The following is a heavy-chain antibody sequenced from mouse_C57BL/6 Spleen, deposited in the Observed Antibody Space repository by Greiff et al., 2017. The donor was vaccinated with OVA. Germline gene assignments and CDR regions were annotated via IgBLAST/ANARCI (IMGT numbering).Heavy chain of an antibody. D-gene: IGHD1-1*01. CDR2: ISDGGSYT. CDR1: GFTFSSYA. J-gene: IGHJ4*01. CDR3: ARGGSSYDYYAMDY. Sequence: EVMLVESGGGLVKPGGSLKLSCAASGFTFSSYAMSWVRQTPEKRLEWVATISDGGSYTYYPDNVKGRFTISRDNAKNNLYLQMSHLKSEDTAMYYCARGGSSYDYYAMDYWGQGTSVTVSS. V-gene: IGHV5-4*03.